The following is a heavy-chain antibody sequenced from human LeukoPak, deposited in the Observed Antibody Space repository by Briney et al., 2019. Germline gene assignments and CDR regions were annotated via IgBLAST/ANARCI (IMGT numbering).Heavy chain of an antibody. CDR2: ISGSGGST. CDR3: AKVPGAKWLRWFDY. V-gene: IGHV3-23*01. D-gene: IGHD5-12*01. CDR1: GFTFSSYA. Sequence: GGSLRLSCAASGFTFSSYAMSWVRQAPGKGPEWVSAISGSGGSTYYADSVKGWFTISRDNSKNTLYLQMNSLRAEDTAVYYCAKVPGAKWLRWFDYWGQGTLVTVSS. J-gene: IGHJ4*02.